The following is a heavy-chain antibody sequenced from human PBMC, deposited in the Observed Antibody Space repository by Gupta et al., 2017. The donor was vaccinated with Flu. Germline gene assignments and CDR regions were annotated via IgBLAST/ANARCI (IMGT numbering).Heavy chain of an antibody. Sequence: QLRLQESGPPLVAPSETLSLTCNVSDASINSDRYYWAWIRQPPGKGLQWIASVSSSAAARYSPALGSRITMSVDTSKNQFSLRLTSVTAADTALYYCARLNDFDSSTYYFDYWGPGTLVTVSS. D-gene: IGHD3-22*01. CDR1: DASINSDRYY. V-gene: IGHV4-39*01. J-gene: IGHJ4*02. CDR2: VSSSAAA. CDR3: ARLNDFDSSTYYFDY.